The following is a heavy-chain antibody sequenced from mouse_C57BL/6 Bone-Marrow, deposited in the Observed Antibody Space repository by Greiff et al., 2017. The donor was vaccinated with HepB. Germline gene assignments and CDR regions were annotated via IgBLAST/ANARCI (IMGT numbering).Heavy chain of an antibody. CDR3: THYDYDQVED. Sequence: EVQLQQSGAELVRPGASVKLSCTASGFNIKDDYMPWVKQRPEQGLEWIGWIDPENGDTEYASKFQGKATITADTSSNTAYLQLSSLTSEDTAVYYCTHYDYDQVEDWGQGTLVTVSA. CDR1: GFNIKDDY. V-gene: IGHV14-4*01. D-gene: IGHD2-4*01. J-gene: IGHJ3*01. CDR2: IDPENGDT.